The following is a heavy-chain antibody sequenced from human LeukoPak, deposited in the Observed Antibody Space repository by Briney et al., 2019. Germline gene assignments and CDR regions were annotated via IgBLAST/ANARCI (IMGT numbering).Heavy chain of an antibody. CDR2: IYYSGST. V-gene: IGHV4-31*03. CDR1: GGSISSGGYY. J-gene: IGHJ5*02. D-gene: IGHD6-19*01. Sequence: SETLSLTCTVSGGSISSGGYYWSWIRQHPGKGLEWIGYIYYSGSTYYNPSLKSRVTISVDTSKNQFSLKLSSVTAADTAVYYCARQGASGWDNWFAPWGQGTLVTVSS. CDR3: ARQGASGWDNWFAP.